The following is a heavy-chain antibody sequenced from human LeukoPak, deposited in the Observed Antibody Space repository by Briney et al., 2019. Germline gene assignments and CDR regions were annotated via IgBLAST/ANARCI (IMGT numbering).Heavy chain of an antibody. V-gene: IGHV3-23*01. Sequence: GGSLRLSCAASGFTFSSYAMTWVRQAPGKGLEWVSGISDSGGGTYYADSVKGRFTISRDNSKNTVYLQMNSLRAEDTAVYYCAKDGIAVAGISAWYWGQGTQVTVYS. CDR2: ISDSGGGT. CDR3: AKDGIAVAGISAWY. CDR1: GFTFSSYA. D-gene: IGHD6-19*01. J-gene: IGHJ4*02.